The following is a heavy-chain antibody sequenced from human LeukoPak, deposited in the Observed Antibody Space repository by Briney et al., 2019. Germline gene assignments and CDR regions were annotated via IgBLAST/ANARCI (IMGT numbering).Heavy chain of an antibody. J-gene: IGHJ6*03. V-gene: IGHV4-39*07. Sequence: SETLSLTCTVSGGSISDSHYYWGWIRQPPGKGLEWIGSIYYSGSTYYNPSLKSRVTISVDTSKNQFSLKLSSVAAADTAVYYCATDRQGYYYYYYMDVWGKGTTVTVSS. CDR2: IYYSGST. CDR3: ATDRQGYYYYYYMDV. CDR1: GGSISDSHYY.